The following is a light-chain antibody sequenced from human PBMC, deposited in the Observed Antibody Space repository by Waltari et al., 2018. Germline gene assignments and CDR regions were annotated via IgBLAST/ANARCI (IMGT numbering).Light chain of an antibody. J-gene: IGLJ3*02. Sequence: QSVLTQPPSASGTPGQSVTIPCSGSSSNIGSTSVNWYQQLPGSAPKLLIYNDEHRPSGVPDRFSGSKSGTSASLAISGLQSEDEADYYCAAWDDSLNGWVFGGGTKLTVL. CDR2: NDE. V-gene: IGLV1-44*01. CDR3: AAWDDSLNGWV. CDR1: SSNIGSTS.